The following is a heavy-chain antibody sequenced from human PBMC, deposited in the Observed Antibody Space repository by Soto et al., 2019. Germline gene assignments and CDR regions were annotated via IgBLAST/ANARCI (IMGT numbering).Heavy chain of an antibody. CDR3: AKVATATYYYYYGMDV. D-gene: IGHD5-12*01. V-gene: IGHV3-23*01. CDR1: GFTFSSYA. J-gene: IGHJ6*02. CDR2: ISGSGGST. Sequence: HPGGSLRLSCAASGFTFSSYAMSWVRQAPGKGLEWVSAISGSGGSTYYADSVKGRFTISRDNSKNTLYLQMNSLRAEDTAVYYCAKVATATYYYYYGMDVWGQGTTVTVSS.